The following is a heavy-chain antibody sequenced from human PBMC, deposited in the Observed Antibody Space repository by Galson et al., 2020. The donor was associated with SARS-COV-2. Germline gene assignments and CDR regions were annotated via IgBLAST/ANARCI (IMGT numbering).Heavy chain of an antibody. CDR1: GGPISRYY. CDR3: ARHMHITADGISKTYFYYAMVV. V-gene: IGHV4-59*08. D-gene: IGHD6-13*01. J-gene: IGHJ6*02. CDR2: IYHSGST. Sequence: ETSETLSLTCTVSGGPISRYYWSWIRQPPGKGLEWMACIYHSGSTNYNPSLKSRLTISGHTPKHQLSLKLSSVTAAHTAVYYCARHMHITADGISKTYFYYAMVVWGQGTTVAVSS.